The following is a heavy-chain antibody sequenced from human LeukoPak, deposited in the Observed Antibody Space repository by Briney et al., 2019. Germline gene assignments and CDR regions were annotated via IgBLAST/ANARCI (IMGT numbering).Heavy chain of an antibody. V-gene: IGHV3-43*01. CDR1: GLTLDDYT. Sequence: GGSLRLSCAPSGLTLDDYTMHWARQAPGKGLEWVSLISWDGGSTYYADAVKGRFTISRDNSKNSLYLQMNSLRTEDTALYYCAKDQGSYCSSTSCYWSYYGMDVWGQGTTVTVSS. D-gene: IGHD2-2*01. J-gene: IGHJ6*02. CDR2: ISWDGGST. CDR3: AKDQGSYCSSTSCYWSYYGMDV.